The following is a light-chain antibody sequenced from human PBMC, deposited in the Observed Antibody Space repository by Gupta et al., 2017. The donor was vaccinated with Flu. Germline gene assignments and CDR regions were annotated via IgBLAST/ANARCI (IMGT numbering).Light chain of an antibody. CDR3: AAWDDSRSAYV. J-gene: IGLJ1*01. CDR1: SSNIGSNY. Sequence: RVTISCSASSSNIGSNYVHWYQQLPGTAPKLLIYRNTQWPSGVPDRFSGSKSVTSAALAISGLRAEDEADYYCAAWDDSRSAYVFGTGTKVTVL. V-gene: IGLV1-47*01. CDR2: RNT.